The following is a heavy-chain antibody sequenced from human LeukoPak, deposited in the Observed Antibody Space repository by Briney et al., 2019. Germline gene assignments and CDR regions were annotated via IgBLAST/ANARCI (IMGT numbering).Heavy chain of an antibody. D-gene: IGHD3-10*01. J-gene: IGHJ4*02. CDR2: MSFDGKNT. V-gene: IGHV3-30*04. CDR1: GFTFSTYV. Sequence: GRSLGLSCAASGFTFSTYVIHWVRQAPGKGLDWVAVMSFDGKNTYYADSVKGRFTVSRDNSKNTLYLQMNSLRPEDTAVYYCAREGFYGSGSSPTFYFDYWGQGTLVTVSS. CDR3: AREGFYGSGSSPTFYFDY.